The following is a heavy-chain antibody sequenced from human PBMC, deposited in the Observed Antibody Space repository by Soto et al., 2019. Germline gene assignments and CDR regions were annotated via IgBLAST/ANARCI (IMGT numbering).Heavy chain of an antibody. CDR1: GFTFSVHA. V-gene: IGHV3-23*01. J-gene: IGHJ4*02. CDR3: AREEVGGTMISFYFEY. D-gene: IGHD3-22*01. CDR2: ISSSGDNI. Sequence: GSLRLPCAVSGFTFSVHAMSWVRKAQGKGLEWVSAISSSGDNIYYADSVKGRFTISRDNSKNTLYLQMNSLRAEDTAVYYCAREEVGGTMISFYFEYRGQGTLVTVPS.